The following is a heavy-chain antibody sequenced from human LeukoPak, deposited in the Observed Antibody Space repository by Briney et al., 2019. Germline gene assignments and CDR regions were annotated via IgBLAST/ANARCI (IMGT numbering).Heavy chain of an antibody. D-gene: IGHD3-10*01. CDR3: ASSGSIYGSGSAFDY. V-gene: IGHV1-18*01. CDR1: GYTFTSYG. J-gene: IGHJ4*02. CDR2: ISAYNGNT. Sequence: ASVKVSCKASGYTFTSYGISWVRQAPGQGLEWMGWISAYNGNTNYAQKLQGRVTMTTDTSTSTAYMELRSLRSDDTAVYYCASSGSIYGSGSAFDYWGQGTLVTVSS.